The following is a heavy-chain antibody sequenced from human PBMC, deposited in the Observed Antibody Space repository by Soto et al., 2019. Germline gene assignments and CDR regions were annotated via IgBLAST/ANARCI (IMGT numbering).Heavy chain of an antibody. CDR3: ARDRITGTTSFYYSFGMDV. D-gene: IGHD1-7*01. CDR1: GGTFSSYT. CDR2: INPTSGST. Sequence: ASVKVSCKASGGTFSSYTISWVRQAPGQGLEWMGRINPTSGSTNYAQKFQGWVTMTRDTSISTAYMELSRLRSDDTAVYYCARDRITGTTSFYYSFGMDVWGQGTTVTVSS. V-gene: IGHV1-2*04. J-gene: IGHJ6*02.